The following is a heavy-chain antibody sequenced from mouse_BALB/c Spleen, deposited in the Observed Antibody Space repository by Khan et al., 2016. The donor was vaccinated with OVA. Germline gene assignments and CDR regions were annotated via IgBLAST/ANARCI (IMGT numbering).Heavy chain of an antibody. CDR1: GYTFTNYG. V-gene: IGHV9-3-1*01. J-gene: IGHJ1*01. CDR2: INTYTGEP. CDR3: ARYGSYWYFDV. Sequence: QIQLVQSGPELKKPGETVKISCKASGYTFTNYGMNWVKQAPGKGLKWMGWINTYTGEPTYADDFNGRFAFSFETSARTAYLLINNLKNEDTATYFSARYGSYWYFDVWGAGTTVTVSS. D-gene: IGHD2-1*01.